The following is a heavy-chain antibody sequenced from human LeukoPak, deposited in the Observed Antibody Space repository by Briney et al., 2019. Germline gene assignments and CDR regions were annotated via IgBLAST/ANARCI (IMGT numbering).Heavy chain of an antibody. D-gene: IGHD3-22*01. Sequence: ASVKVSFKASGYTFTSYGISWVRQAPGQGLEWMGWISAYNGNTNYAQKLQGRVTMTTDTSTSTAYMELRSLRSDDTAVYYCARGAIEDYYDSSGYRSSLYYFDYWGQGTLVTVSS. CDR2: ISAYNGNT. J-gene: IGHJ4*02. CDR1: GYTFTSYG. CDR3: ARGAIEDYYDSSGYRSSLYYFDY. V-gene: IGHV1-18*01.